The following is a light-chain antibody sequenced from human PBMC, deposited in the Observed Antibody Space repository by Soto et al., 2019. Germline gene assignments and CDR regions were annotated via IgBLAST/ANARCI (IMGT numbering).Light chain of an antibody. CDR2: GAS. Sequence: DIVLTQSPGIVSLSPGERATLSCRASQSLSSSFLAWYQQKRGQAPRLLIYGASSRATGIPDRFSGSGSETDFTLSITRLEPEDFAIYYCQQYDNSPITFGLGTRLEI. J-gene: IGKJ5*01. CDR3: QQYDNSPIT. V-gene: IGKV3-20*01. CDR1: QSLSSSF.